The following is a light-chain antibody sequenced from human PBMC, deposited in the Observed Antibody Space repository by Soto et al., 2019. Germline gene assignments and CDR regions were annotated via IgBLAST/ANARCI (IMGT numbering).Light chain of an antibody. CDR1: SSDVGTYNY. J-gene: IGLJ2*01. CDR2: DVS. V-gene: IGLV2-14*01. Sequence: QSALTQPASVSWSPGQSITISCTGTSSDVGTYNYVSWYQQHPGKAPKLMIYDVSNRPSGVSDRFSGSKSGNTASLTISGLQAEDEADYYCSSYTSSSTSVVFGGGTKLTVL. CDR3: SSYTSSSTSVV.